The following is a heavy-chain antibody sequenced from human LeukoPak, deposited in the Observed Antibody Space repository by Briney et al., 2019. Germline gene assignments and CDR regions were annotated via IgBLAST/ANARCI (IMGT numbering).Heavy chain of an antibody. CDR3: ARTYCGGDCYYAFDI. J-gene: IGHJ3*02. Sequence: ASVKVSCKAYEYTFTGYYMHWVRQDPGQGLEWMGWINPNSGGTNYAQKFQGRVTMTRDTSISTAYMELSRLRSDDTAVYYCARTYCGGDCYYAFDIWGQGTMVTVSS. D-gene: IGHD2-21*02. V-gene: IGHV1-2*02. CDR1: EYTFTGYY. CDR2: INPNSGGT.